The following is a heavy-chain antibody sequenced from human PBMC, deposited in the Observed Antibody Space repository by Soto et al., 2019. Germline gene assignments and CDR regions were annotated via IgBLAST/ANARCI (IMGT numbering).Heavy chain of an antibody. J-gene: IGHJ4*02. D-gene: IGHD3-9*01. V-gene: IGHV4-31*03. CDR1: GGSISSGGYY. CDR3: ARDRGYYDILTGYHPYYFDY. CDR2: IYYSGST. Sequence: SETLSLTCTVSGGSISSGGYYWSWIRQHPGKGLEWIGYIYYSGSTYYNPSLKSRVTISVDTSKNQFSLKLSSVTAADTAVYYCARDRGYYDILTGYHPYYFDYWGQGTLVTVSS.